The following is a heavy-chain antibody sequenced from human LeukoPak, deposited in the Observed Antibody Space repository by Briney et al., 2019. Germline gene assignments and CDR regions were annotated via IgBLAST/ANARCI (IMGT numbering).Heavy chain of an antibody. CDR3: ARVDYYDSSGPPFDY. V-gene: IGHV3-21*01. Sequence: GGSLRLSCAASGFTFSSYSMNWVRQAPGKGLEWVSSISSSSSYIYYADSVKGRFTISRDNAKNSLYLQMNSLRAEDTAVYYCARVDYYDSSGPPFDYWGQGTLVTVSS. D-gene: IGHD3-22*01. CDR1: GFTFSSYS. J-gene: IGHJ4*02. CDR2: ISSSSSYI.